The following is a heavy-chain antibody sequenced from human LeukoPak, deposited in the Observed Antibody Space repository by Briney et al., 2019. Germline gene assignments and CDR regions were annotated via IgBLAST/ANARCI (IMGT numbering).Heavy chain of an antibody. CDR2: FDPEDGGT. D-gene: IGHD6-13*01. CDR1: GYTLTELS. V-gene: IGHV1-24*01. Sequence: ASVKVSCKVSGYTLTELSMHWVRQAPGKGLEWMGGFDPEDGGTIYAQKFQGRVTMTEDTSTDTAYMELSSLRSEDTAVYYCATRGVAAADYYYYYYMDVWGKGTTVTVSS. CDR3: ATRGVAAADYYYYYYMDV. J-gene: IGHJ6*03.